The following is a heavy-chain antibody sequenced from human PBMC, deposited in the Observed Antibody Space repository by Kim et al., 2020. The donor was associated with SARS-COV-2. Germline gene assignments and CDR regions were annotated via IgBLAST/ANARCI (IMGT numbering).Heavy chain of an antibody. D-gene: IGHD2-15*01. CDR3: ARVGLGCY. CDR2: IQPSGRT. J-gene: IGHJ4*02. Sequence: SETLSLTCTVSGASISGYYWNWIRQSPGKGLEWIGFIQPSGRTSYNPSLASRITMSVDTSRSQYFLKLTSVTAADTAVYYCARVGLGCYWGQGTLVTVSS. V-gene: IGHV4-4*08. CDR1: GASISGYY.